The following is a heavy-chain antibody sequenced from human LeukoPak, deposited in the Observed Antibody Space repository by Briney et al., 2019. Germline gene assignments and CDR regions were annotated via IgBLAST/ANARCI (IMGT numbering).Heavy chain of an antibody. D-gene: IGHD6-13*01. CDR2: IRSKAYGGTT. J-gene: IGHJ4*02. Sequence: GGSLRLSCTASGFTFGDYAMSWFRQAPGKGLEWVGFIRSKAYGGTTEYAASVKGRFTISRDDSKSIAYLQMNSLKTEDTAVYYCTRDLSMGSSWVPDYFDYWGQGTLVTVSS. CDR1: GFTFGDYA. CDR3: TRDLSMGSSWVPDYFDY. V-gene: IGHV3-49*03.